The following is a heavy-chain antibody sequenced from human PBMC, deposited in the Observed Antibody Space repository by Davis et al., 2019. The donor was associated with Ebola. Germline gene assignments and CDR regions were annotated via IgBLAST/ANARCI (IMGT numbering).Heavy chain of an antibody. D-gene: IGHD3-10*01. CDR2: ISSSGSTI. CDR3: ARDRPHYYGSGKDGMDV. CDR1: GFTFSDYY. J-gene: IGHJ6*02. Sequence: PGGSLRLSCAASGFTFSDYYMSWIRQAPGKGLEWVSYISSSGSTIYYADSVKSRFTISRDNAKNSLYLQMNSLRAEDTAVYYCARDRPHYYGSGKDGMDVWGQGTTVTVSS. V-gene: IGHV3-11*01.